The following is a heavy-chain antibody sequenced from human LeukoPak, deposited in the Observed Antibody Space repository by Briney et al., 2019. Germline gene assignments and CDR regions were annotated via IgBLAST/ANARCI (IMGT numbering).Heavy chain of an antibody. CDR1: GYTFTSYA. CDR2: ISAYNGNT. CDR3: ARTVDSGSYLVGY. V-gene: IGHV1-18*01. J-gene: IGHJ4*02. D-gene: IGHD1-26*01. Sequence: ASVKVSCKASGYTFTSYAMHWVRQAPGQRLEWMGWISAYNGNTNYAQKLQGRVTMTTDTSTSTAYMELRSLRSDDTAVYYCARTVDSGSYLVGYWGQGTLVTVSS.